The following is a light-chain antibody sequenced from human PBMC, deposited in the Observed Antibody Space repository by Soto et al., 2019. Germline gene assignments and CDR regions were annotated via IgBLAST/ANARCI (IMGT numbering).Light chain of an antibody. CDR2: LGS. V-gene: IGKV2-28*01. J-gene: IGKJ1*01. CDR3: MQPLQSWT. Sequence: DIVMTQSPLSLPVTPGEPASISFRSSQSLLHSNGYNYLDWYLQKPGQSPQPLIYLGSNRASGVPDRFSGSGSGTDFTLKISRVEAEDVGVYYCMQPLQSWTFGQGTKVDIK. CDR1: QSLLHSNGYNY.